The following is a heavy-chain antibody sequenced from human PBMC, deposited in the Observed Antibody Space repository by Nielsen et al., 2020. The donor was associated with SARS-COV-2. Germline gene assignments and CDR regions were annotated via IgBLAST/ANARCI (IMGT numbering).Heavy chain of an antibody. D-gene: IGHD6-19*01. CDR1: GFTISTYG. CDR2: ISSST. J-gene: IGHJ4*02. V-gene: IGHV3-23*01. CDR3: AKRSGYTSGWYGDY. Sequence: GESLKISCVVSGFTISTYGMSWVRQAPGKGLEWVSAISSSTYYADSVKGRFTVSRDNSKNTLYLQMNSLSAEDTAVYYCAKRSGYTSGWYGDYWGQGTLVTVSS.